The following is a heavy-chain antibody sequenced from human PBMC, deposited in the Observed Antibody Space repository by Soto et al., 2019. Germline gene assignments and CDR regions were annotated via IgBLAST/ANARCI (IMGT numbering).Heavy chain of an antibody. V-gene: IGHV4-31*03. D-gene: IGHD3-10*01. CDR2: ISYSGDT. J-gene: IGHJ4*02. CDR1: GGSINSGGYY. CDR3: AKGILWFGGTYLDH. Sequence: QVQLQEAGPGLVKPSQTLSLTCTVSGGSINSGGYYWSWIRQHPGEGLEYIGYISYSGDTYYNLSLRSRTSIELDTSKNQFPRRLSSWNAADTAVDYCAKGILWFGGTYLDHWGQGDKVTVSS.